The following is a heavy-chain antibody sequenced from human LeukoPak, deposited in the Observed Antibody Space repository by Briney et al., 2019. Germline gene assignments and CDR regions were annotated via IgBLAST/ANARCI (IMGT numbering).Heavy chain of an antibody. CDR2: ISGSGGST. CDR3: AKADDFWSGYYSDY. CDR1: GFTFSSYA. D-gene: IGHD3-3*01. V-gene: IGHV3-23*01. Sequence: PGGSLRLSCAASGFTFSSYAMRWVRQAPGKGLEWVSAISGSGGSTYYADSVKGRFTISRDNSKNTLYLQMNSLRAEDTAVYYCAKADDFWSGYYSDYWGQGTLVTVSS. J-gene: IGHJ4*02.